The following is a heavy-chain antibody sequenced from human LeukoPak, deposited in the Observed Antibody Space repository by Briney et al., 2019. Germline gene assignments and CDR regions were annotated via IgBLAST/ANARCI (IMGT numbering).Heavy chain of an antibody. J-gene: IGHJ3*02. CDR2: IYPGDSDT. V-gene: IGHV5-51*01. CDR3: ARLSPNFTYYYDSSGYAWAAFDI. Sequence: GESLKISCKGSGYSFTSYWIGWVRQMPGKGLEWMGIIYPGDSDTRYSPSFQGQVTISADKSISTAYLQWSSLKASDTAMYYCARLSPNFTYYYDSSGYAWAAFDIWGQGTMVTVSS. CDR1: GYSFTSYW. D-gene: IGHD3-22*01.